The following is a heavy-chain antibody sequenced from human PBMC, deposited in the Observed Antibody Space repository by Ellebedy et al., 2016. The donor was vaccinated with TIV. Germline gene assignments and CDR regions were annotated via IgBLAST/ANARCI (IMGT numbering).Heavy chain of an antibody. Sequence: PGGSLRLSCAASGFTFSGSAMHWVRQASGKGLEWVGRIRSKANSYATAYAASVKGRFTISRDDSKNTAYLQMNSLKTEDTAVYYCTRGAYPIMPYDYWGQGTLVTVSS. CDR1: GFTFSGSA. V-gene: IGHV3-73*01. J-gene: IGHJ4*02. CDR3: TRGAYPIMPYDY. CDR2: IRSKANSYAT. D-gene: IGHD2-2*01.